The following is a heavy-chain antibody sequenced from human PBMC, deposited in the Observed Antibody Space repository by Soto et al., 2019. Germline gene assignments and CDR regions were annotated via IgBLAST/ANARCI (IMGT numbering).Heavy chain of an antibody. D-gene: IGHD6-13*01. CDR1: GGTFSSYA. J-gene: IGHJ6*02. CDR2: IIPIFGTA. V-gene: IGHV1-69*13. CDR3: ARPIAAAGTYYYGMDV. Sequence: SVKVSCKASGGTFSSYAISWVRQAPGQGLEWMGGIIPIFGTANYARKFQGRVTITADESTSTAYMELSSLRSEDTAVYYCARPIAAAGTYYYGMDVWGQGTTVTVSS.